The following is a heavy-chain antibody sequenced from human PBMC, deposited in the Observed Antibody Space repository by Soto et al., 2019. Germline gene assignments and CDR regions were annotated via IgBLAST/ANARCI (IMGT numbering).Heavy chain of an antibody. Sequence: QVQLQESGPGLVKPSQTLSLTCTVSGGSISSGGYYWSWIRQHPGKGLEWIGYIYYSGSTYYHPSLKSRVTISVDTSKNQFSLKLSSVTAADTAVYYCAQLYYYDSSGYPAVWFDPWGQGTLVTVSS. J-gene: IGHJ5*02. V-gene: IGHV4-31*03. CDR3: AQLYYYDSSGYPAVWFDP. CDR2: IYYSGST. CDR1: GGSISSGGYY. D-gene: IGHD3-22*01.